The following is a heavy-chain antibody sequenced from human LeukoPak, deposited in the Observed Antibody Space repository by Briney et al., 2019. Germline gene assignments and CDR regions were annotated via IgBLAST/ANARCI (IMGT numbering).Heavy chain of an antibody. CDR1: GFTFSSYS. D-gene: IGHD3-10*01. V-gene: IGHV3-48*04. CDR3: ARVRGSFYSLGVDF. Sequence: GGSLRLSCAASGFTFSSYSMNWVRQAPGKGLEWVSYISSSSSTIYYADSVKGRFTISRDNAKNSLYLQMNSLRAKDTAVYYCARVRGSFYSLGVDFGAREPLVPFPS. J-gene: IGHJ4*02. CDR2: ISSSSSTI.